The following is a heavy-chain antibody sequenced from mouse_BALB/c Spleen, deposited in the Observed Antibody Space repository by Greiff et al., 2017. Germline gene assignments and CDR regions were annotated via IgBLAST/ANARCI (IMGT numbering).Heavy chain of an antibody. CDR3: ARDRERRYFDY. Sequence: EVKLVESGGGLVQPGGSLKLSCAASGFTFSSYGMSWVRQTPDKRLELVATINSNGGSTYYPDSVKGRFTISRDNAKNTLYLQMSSLKSEDTAMYYCARDRERRYFDYWGQGTTLTVSS. V-gene: IGHV5-6-3*01. CDR2: INSNGGST. J-gene: IGHJ2*01. CDR1: GFTFSSYG. D-gene: IGHD3-1*01.